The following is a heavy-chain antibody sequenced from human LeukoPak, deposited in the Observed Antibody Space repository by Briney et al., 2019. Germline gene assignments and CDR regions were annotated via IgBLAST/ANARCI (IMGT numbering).Heavy chain of an antibody. D-gene: IGHD3-22*01. Sequence: GGSLRLPCAASGFTFSSYSMNWVRQAPGKGLEWVSYISSSSSTIYYADSVKGRFTISRDNAKNSLYLQMNSLRDEDTAVYYCARVGDLAPVDYYDSSGYHDVFDYWGQGTLVTVSS. CDR1: GFTFSSYS. J-gene: IGHJ4*02. V-gene: IGHV3-48*02. CDR3: ARVGDLAPVDYYDSSGYHDVFDY. CDR2: ISSSSSTI.